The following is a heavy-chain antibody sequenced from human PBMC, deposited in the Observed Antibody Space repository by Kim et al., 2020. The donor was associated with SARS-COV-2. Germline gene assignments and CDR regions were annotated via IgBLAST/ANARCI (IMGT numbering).Heavy chain of an antibody. CDR1: GLPFSASG. D-gene: IGHD3-16*01. V-gene: IGHV3-33*01. CDR3: ARDKGERYSDY. CDR2: IWSDGSKE. Sequence: GGSLRFSCAASGLPFSASGMHWVRQAPGKGLEWVAMIWSDGSKEYYADSVKGRFTISRDNSIYTVYLQMNSLRAEDTAVYYCARDKGERYSDYWGQGTLVIVS. J-gene: IGHJ4*02.